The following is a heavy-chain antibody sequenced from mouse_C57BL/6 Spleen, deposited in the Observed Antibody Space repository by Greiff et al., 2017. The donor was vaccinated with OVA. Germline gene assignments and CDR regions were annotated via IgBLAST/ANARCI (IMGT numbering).Heavy chain of an antibody. V-gene: IGHV1-7*01. CDR2: INPSSGYT. D-gene: IGHD2-1*01. CDR3: AGGNYGDAMDY. CDR1: GYTFTSYW. Sequence: VQLQQSGAELAKPGASVKLSCKASGYTFTSYWMHWVKQRPGQGLEWIGYINPSSGYTKYNQKFKDKATLTADKSSSTAYKQLSSLTYEDAAVYYCAGGNYGDAMDYWGQGTSVTVSS. J-gene: IGHJ4*01.